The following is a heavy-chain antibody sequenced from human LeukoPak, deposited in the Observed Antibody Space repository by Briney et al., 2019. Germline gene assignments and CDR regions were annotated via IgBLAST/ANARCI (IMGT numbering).Heavy chain of an antibody. CDR3: ARHSIASDGARLFDY. V-gene: IGHV4-59*08. Sequence: SETLSLTCTVSGGSITSYYWAWLRQPPEKGLEWIGYVYYSGYSNYNPSLKSRVSMSVDTSMNQFSLKLASVTAADTAVYYCARHSIASDGARLFDYWGRGTLVTVSS. CDR2: VYYSGYS. CDR1: GGSITSYY. J-gene: IGHJ4*02. D-gene: IGHD2-21*01.